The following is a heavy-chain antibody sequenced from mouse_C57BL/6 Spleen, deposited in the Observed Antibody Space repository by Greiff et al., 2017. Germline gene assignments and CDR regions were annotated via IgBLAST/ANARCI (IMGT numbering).Heavy chain of an antibody. CDR1: GYSITSGYY. Sequence: EVKLQESGPGLVKPSQSLSLTCSVTGYSITSGYYWNWIRQFPGNKLEWMGYISYDGSNNYNPSLKNRISITRDTSKNQFFLKLNSVTTEDTATYYCARDRLDSSGSGFAYWGQGTLVTVSA. CDR3: ARDRLDSSGSGFAY. D-gene: IGHD3-2*02. CDR2: ISYDGSN. J-gene: IGHJ3*01. V-gene: IGHV3-6*01.